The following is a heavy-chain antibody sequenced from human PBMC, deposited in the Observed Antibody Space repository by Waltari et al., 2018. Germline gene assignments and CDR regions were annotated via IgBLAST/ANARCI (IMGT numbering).Heavy chain of an antibody. Sequence: VRLVESGGGLIHPGGSLRLPCAASGLSVSNNYMHWVRQAPGKGLWWVSVIYTGGMTYYSDAVKGRFTISRDISKNMVYLQMNNLRAEDTALYYCARDTTSRERAGDWGQGTLVTVSS. J-gene: IGHJ4*02. CDR3: ARDTTSRERAGD. CDR1: GLSVSNNY. CDR2: IYTGGMT. V-gene: IGHV3-53*01. D-gene: IGHD1-1*01.